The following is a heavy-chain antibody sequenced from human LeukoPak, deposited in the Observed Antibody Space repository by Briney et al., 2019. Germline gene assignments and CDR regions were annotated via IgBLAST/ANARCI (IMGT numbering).Heavy chain of an antibody. D-gene: IGHD6-19*01. J-gene: IGHJ4*02. CDR2: MPYDGTNK. CDR1: GFTFGSYA. V-gene: IGHV3-30*18. CDR3: ANGGWYGGRASPDY. Sequence: PGGSLRLSCAAPGFTFGSYAMSWVRQAPGMGLEWVAVMPYDGTNKFYADSVKGRFTISRDNSKNTVYLQMNSLRAEDTAVYYCANGGWYGGRASPDYWGQGTLVTVSS.